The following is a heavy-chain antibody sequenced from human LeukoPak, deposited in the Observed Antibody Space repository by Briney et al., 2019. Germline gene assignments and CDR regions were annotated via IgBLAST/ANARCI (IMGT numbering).Heavy chain of an antibody. CDR1: GFTFNTYA. CDR2: ISGSGSTI. Sequence: GGSLRLSCAASGFTFNTYAMNWVRQAPEKGLEWVSYISGSGSTIYYADSLKGRFTVSRDNAKNSLFLQMNSLRDDDTAVYYCARDTFNWADYWGRGPWSPSRQ. CDR3: ARDTFNWADY. D-gene: IGHD7-27*01. V-gene: IGHV3-48*02. J-gene: IGHJ4*02.